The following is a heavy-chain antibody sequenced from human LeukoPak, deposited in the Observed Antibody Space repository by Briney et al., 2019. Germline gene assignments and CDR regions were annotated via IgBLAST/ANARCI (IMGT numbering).Heavy chain of an antibody. J-gene: IGHJ3*02. D-gene: IGHD2-15*01. CDR2: ISSSTI. Sequence: GGSLRLSCAASGFTFSSYSMNWVRQAPGKGLEWVSYISSSTIYYADSVKGRFTISRDNAKNSLYLQMNSLRDEDTAVYYCANLVVVAAQDAFDIWGQGTMVTVSS. CDR3: ANLVVVAAQDAFDI. V-gene: IGHV3-48*02. CDR1: GFTFSSYS.